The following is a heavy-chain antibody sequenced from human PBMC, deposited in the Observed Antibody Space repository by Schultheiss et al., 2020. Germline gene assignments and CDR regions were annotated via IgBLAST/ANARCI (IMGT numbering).Heavy chain of an antibody. D-gene: IGHD4-17*01. CDR2: IYYSGST. J-gene: IGHJ6*02. Sequence: SQPLSLTCTVSGGSISSSSYYWGWIRQPPGKGLEWIGSIYYSGSTYYNPSLKSRVTISVDTSKNQFSLKLSSVTAADTAVYYCARHGDYGDYAEPYYYGMDVWGQGTTVTVSS. CDR1: GGSISSSSYY. CDR3: ARHGDYGDYAEPYYYGMDV. V-gene: IGHV4-39*01.